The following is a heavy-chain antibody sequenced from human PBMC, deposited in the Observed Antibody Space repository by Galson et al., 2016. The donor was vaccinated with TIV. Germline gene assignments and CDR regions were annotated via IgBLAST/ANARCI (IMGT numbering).Heavy chain of an antibody. CDR2: ISGSGATT. V-gene: IGHV3-23*01. CDR1: GFTFSSHA. Sequence: SLRLSCAASGFTFSSHAMTWVRQAPGEGLEWVSAISGSGATTHYADSVKGRFTISRDNSKNTLYVQMDSLRAEDTALYYCAKVPSSGFSYYYGWDVWGQGTTVTVS. J-gene: IGHJ6*02. D-gene: IGHD3-10*01. CDR3: AKVPSSGFSYYYGWDV.